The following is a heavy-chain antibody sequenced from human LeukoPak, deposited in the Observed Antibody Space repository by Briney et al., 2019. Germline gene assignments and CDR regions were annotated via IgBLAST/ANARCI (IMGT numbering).Heavy chain of an antibody. J-gene: IGHJ4*02. CDR2: IIPIFGTA. V-gene: IGHV1-69*01. Sequence: VKVSCKASGGTFSSYAISWVRQAPGQGLEWMGGIIPIFGTANYAQKFQGRVTITADESTSTAYMELSSLRSEDTAVYYCVRDVRDHVIVGATRGYFDYWGQGTLVTVSS. CDR1: GGTFSSYA. CDR3: VRDVRDHVIVGATRGYFDY. D-gene: IGHD1-26*01.